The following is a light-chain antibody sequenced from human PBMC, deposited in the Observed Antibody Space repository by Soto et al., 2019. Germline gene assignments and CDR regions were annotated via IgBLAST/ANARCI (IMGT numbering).Light chain of an antibody. CDR2: KAS. CDR3: QQYNSYSWT. Sequence: DIQMTQSPSTLSASVGDRVTITCRASQSISSWLAWYQQKPGKAPKLLIYKASSLESGVTSRFSGSGSGTEFTLNISSLQHDAFATYYCQQYNSYSWTFGQGTKVEIK. CDR1: QSISSW. V-gene: IGKV1-5*03. J-gene: IGKJ1*01.